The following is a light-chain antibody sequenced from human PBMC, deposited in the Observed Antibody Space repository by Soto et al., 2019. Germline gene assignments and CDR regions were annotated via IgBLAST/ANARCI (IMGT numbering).Light chain of an antibody. Sequence: ESEVSESPCILALSTRAGATLPCRASQSVSSSYLAWYQQRPGQAPRLLIYGASSRASGIPDRFSGSGSGTDFTLTISRLEPEDFAVYYCQQYGSLSWSFGQGTEVDIK. J-gene: IGKJ1*01. CDR2: GAS. CDR3: QQYGSLSWS. CDR1: QSVSSSY. V-gene: IGKV3-20*01.